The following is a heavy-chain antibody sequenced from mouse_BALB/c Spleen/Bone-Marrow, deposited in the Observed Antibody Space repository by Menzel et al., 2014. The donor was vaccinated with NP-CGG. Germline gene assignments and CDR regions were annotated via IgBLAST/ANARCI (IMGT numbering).Heavy chain of an antibody. CDR2: ISSGSSTI. CDR3: ARSTMITTGYYYAMDY. J-gene: IGHJ4*01. Sequence: EVMLVESGGGLVQPGGSRKVSCAASGFTFSSFGMHWVRQAPEKGLEWVAYISSGSSTIYYADTVKGRSTISRDNPKNTLFLQMTSLRSEDTAMYYCARSTMITTGYYYAMDYWGQGTSVTVSS. D-gene: IGHD2-4*01. V-gene: IGHV5-17*02. CDR1: GFTFSSFG.